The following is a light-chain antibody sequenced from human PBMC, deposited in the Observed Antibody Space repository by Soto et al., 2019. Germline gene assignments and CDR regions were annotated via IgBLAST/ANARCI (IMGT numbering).Light chain of an antibody. Sequence: DIQMTQSPSSLSASVGDRVTITCRASQGISTYLNWYLQKPGKAPKLLIYAASSLQSGVPSRFSGSGSETDFTLTISSLQPEDFATYSCQQSYSTTWTFGQGTKEDIK. V-gene: IGKV1-39*01. J-gene: IGKJ1*01. CDR2: AAS. CDR1: QGISTY. CDR3: QQSYSTTWT.